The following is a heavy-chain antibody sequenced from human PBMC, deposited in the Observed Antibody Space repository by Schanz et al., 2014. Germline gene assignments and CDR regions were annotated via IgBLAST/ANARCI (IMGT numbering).Heavy chain of an antibody. CDR3: ARGLIAAAGGAFDY. CDR2: IGVDGTTT. D-gene: IGHD6-13*01. V-gene: IGHV3-23*01. J-gene: IGHJ4*02. Sequence: EVQLLESGGGLVQPGGSLRLSCAASGFTFGDYAMTWVRQAPGKGLEWVSVIGVDGTTTYYADSVKGRFTISRDNSKNTLYLQMNSLRPEDTAVYYCARGLIAAAGGAFDYWGQGTLVAVSA. CDR1: GFTFGDYA.